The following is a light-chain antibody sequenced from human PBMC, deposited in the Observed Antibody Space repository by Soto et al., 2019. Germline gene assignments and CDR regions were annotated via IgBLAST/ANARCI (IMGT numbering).Light chain of an antibody. J-gene: IGLJ2*01. CDR3: AVWDDSLTAPV. V-gene: IGLV1-44*01. CDR1: RSNIGTNA. Sequence: QSVLTQPPSASGTPGQRVTISCSGSRSNIGTNAVNWYQQLPGTAPKVLLYGDNQRPSGVPARFSGSRSGTSASLAISGLRSEDEADYFCAVWDDSLTAPVFGRGTKLTVL. CDR2: GDN.